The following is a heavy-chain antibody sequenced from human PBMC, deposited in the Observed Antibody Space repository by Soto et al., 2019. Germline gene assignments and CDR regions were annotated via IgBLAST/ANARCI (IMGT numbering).Heavy chain of an antibody. CDR2: IRNQVNSHST. D-gene: IGHD2-21*01. V-gene: IGHV3-72*01. CDR1: GFTFSDHY. Sequence: EVQLVESGGGVVQPGGSLRLSCAASGFTFSDHYMDWVRQAPGKGLEWVGRIRNQVNSHSTEYAASVKGRLTISRDDSKNSLDLQMNSLKTEDTAVYYCAKVAVSDYSFDYWGQGILVTVSS. CDR3: AKVAVSDYSFDY. J-gene: IGHJ4*02.